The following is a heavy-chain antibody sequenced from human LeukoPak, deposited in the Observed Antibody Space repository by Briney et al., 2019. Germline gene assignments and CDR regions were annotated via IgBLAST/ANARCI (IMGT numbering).Heavy chain of an antibody. CDR1: GFTFSSYA. V-gene: IGHV3-30*04. CDR2: ISYDGSNK. J-gene: IGHJ4*02. Sequence: GRSLRLSCAASGFTFSSYAMHWVRQAPGKGLGWVAVISYDGSNKYYADSVKGRFTISRDNSKNTLYLQMNSLRAEDTAVYYCARTDGYSTVTASLGYWGQGTLVTVSS. CDR3: ARTDGYSTVTASLGY. D-gene: IGHD4-17*01.